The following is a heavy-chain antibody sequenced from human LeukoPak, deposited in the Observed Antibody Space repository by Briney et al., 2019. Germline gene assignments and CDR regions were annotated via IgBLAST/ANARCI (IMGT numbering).Heavy chain of an antibody. CDR1: GFTFGSYG. CDR3: AKDGLIVGATGGYFDY. V-gene: IGHV3-30*02. J-gene: IGHJ4*02. D-gene: IGHD1-26*01. Sequence: GGSLRLSCAASGFTFGSYGIHWVRQAPGKGLEWVAFIRYDGSNKYYADSVKGRFTISRDNSKNTLYLQMNSLRAEDTAVYYCAKDGLIVGATGGYFDYWGQGTLVTVSS. CDR2: IRYDGSNK.